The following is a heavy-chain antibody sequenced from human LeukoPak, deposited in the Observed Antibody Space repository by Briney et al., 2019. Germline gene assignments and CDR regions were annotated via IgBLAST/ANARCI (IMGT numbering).Heavy chain of an antibody. D-gene: IGHD3-22*01. CDR1: GYSVTDYA. V-gene: IGHV1-3*01. CDR2: INAANGST. CDR3: AGTYYYDSSGYYPAFDY. J-gene: IGHJ4*02. Sequence: ASVKVSCKASGYSVTDYAMHWVRQAPGQRLEWMGWINAANGSTKYSQKFQGRVTITRDTSASRAYMELSSLRSEDTAVYYCAGTYYYDSSGYYPAFDYWGQGTLVTVSS.